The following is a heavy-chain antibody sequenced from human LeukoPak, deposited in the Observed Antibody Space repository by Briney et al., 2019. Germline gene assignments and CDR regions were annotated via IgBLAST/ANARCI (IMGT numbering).Heavy chain of an antibody. J-gene: IGHJ5*02. CDR1: GGSISSGGYS. CDR3: ARREYCSSTSCSNFNWFDP. V-gene: IGHV4-30-2*01. D-gene: IGHD2-2*01. CDR2: IYHSGST. Sequence: SETLSLTCAVSGGSISSGGYSWSWIRQPPGKGLEWIGYIYHSGSTYYNPSLKSRVTISVDRSKNQISLKLSSVTAADTAVYYCARREYCSSTSCSNFNWFDPWGQGTLVTVSS.